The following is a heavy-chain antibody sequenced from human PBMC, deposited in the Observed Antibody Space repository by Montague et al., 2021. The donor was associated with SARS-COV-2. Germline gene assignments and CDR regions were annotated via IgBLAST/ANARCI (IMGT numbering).Heavy chain of an antibody. Sequence: SETLSLTCTVSGGSISSSSYYWGWIRQPPGERLDLIGSNDYRGSTYDNPSLKRRVNIVVDTSKNQFSRKVSSVTAADTAVYYCARPLNVYYYGSGSYSSWFDPWGQGTLVTVSS. D-gene: IGHD3-10*01. V-gene: IGHV4-39*01. J-gene: IGHJ5*02. CDR2: NDYRGST. CDR3: ARPLNVYYYGSGSYSSWFDP. CDR1: GGSISSSSYY.